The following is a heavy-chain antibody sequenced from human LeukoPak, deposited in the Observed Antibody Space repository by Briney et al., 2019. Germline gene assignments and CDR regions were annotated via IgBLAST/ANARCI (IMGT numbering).Heavy chain of an antibody. D-gene: IGHD3-10*01. CDR2: ISYDGSNK. CDR1: GFTFSSYG. CDR3: AKVRFGELLRGYSDY. Sequence: PGGSLRLSCAASGFTFSSYGMHWVRQAPGKGLEWVAVISYDGSNKYYADSVKGRFTISRDKSKNTLYLQMNSLRAEDTAVYYCAKVRFGELLRGYSDYWGQGTLVTVSS. V-gene: IGHV3-30*18. J-gene: IGHJ4*02.